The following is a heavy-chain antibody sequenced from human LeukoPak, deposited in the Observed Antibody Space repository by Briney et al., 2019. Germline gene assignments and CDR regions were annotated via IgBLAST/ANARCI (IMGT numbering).Heavy chain of an antibody. CDR2: IDDSGKP. Sequence: PSETLSLTCTVSSXALSSYYWSWIRKPPEKGREWIGFIDDSGKPNYNPSRKSRVTISVATPKNQFSLKLISESTADTAVYYCARHGGAYSFDYWGQGTLVTVSS. J-gene: IGHJ4*02. V-gene: IGHV4-59*08. D-gene: IGHD2-21*01. CDR3: ARHGGAYSFDY. CDR1: SXALSSYY.